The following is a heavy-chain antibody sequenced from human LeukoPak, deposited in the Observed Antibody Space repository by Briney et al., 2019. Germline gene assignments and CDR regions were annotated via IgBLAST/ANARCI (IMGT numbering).Heavy chain of an antibody. CDR2: ISAYNGNT. D-gene: IGHD3-22*01. CDR3: ARVAYDSIDY. J-gene: IGHJ4*02. Sequence: ASVKVSCKASGYTFTSYGISWVRQAPGQGLEWMGWISAYNGNTNYAQKLQGRVTMTRDTSISTAYMELSRLRSDDTAVYYCARVAYDSIDYWGQGTLVTVSS. V-gene: IGHV1-18*01. CDR1: GYTFTSYG.